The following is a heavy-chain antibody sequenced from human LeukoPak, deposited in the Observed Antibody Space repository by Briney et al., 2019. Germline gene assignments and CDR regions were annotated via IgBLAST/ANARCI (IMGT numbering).Heavy chain of an antibody. V-gene: IGHV6-1*01. J-gene: IGHJ4*02. CDR1: GDSVSSNSAS. CDR2: TYYRSKWGN. CDR3: AREGGIFYMIDY. D-gene: IGHD2-8*01. Sequence: SQTLSLTCAISGDSVSSNSASWHWIRQSPSRGLEWLGRTYYRSKWGNNYAVSVKSRITIKPDTSKNQFSLQLKSVTSEDTAVYYCAREGGIFYMIDYWGQGTLVTVSS.